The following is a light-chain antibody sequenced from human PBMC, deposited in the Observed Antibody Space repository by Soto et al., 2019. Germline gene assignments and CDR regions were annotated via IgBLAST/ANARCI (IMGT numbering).Light chain of an antibody. CDR3: RQRDIWPWT. CDR1: QSVNRY. J-gene: IGKJ1*01. CDR2: DAS. Sequence: EIVSTQSPATLSLSPGERATLSCWASQSVNRYLVWYQQKPGQAPRLLMYDASKRATGIPARFSGSGSGTDFTLTISSLEPEDFAVYYCRQRDIWPWTFGQGTKVDIK. V-gene: IGKV3-11*01.